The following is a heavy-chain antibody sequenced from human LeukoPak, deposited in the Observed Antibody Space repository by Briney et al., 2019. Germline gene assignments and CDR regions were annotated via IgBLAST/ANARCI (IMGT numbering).Heavy chain of an antibody. CDR1: KFTLSDYS. V-gene: IGHV3-21*06. D-gene: IGHD6-13*01. Sequence: PGGSLRLSCAASKFTLSDYSMNWVRQAPGKGLEWVSSISGTSSYIYYADSVKGRFTISRDNAKNLVYLQMSSLKVEDTAVYYCAAEGRFYSSSWYGFDPWGQGTLVTVSS. J-gene: IGHJ5*02. CDR3: AAEGRFYSSSWYGFDP. CDR2: ISGTSSYI.